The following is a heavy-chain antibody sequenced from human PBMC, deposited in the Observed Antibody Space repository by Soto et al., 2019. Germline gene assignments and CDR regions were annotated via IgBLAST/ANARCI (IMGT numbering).Heavy chain of an antibody. CDR3: AREGMSRPRWVFDY. J-gene: IGHJ4*02. Sequence: EVQLVESGGGLVQPGGSLRLSCAASGFTFGSYPMHWVRQAPGKGLEYVSAISTNGDSTFYANSVKGRFTISRDNSKNTLYLQMGSVRAEDIGVYYCAREGMSRPRWVFDYWGQGTLVTASS. CDR1: GFTFGSYP. CDR2: ISTNGDST. V-gene: IGHV3-64*01. D-gene: IGHD6-13*01.